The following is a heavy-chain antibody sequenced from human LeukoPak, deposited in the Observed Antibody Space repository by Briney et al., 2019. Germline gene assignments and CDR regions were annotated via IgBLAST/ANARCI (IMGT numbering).Heavy chain of an antibody. J-gene: IGHJ3*02. D-gene: IGHD3-22*01. CDR1: GVSFSGYY. Sequence: SETLSLTCAVYGVSFSGYYWSWIRQPPGKGLEWIGEINHSGSTNYNPSLKSRVTISVDTSKNQFSLKLSSVTAADTAVYYCARGITMIVAPDIWGQGTMVTVSS. V-gene: IGHV4-34*01. CDR2: INHSGST. CDR3: ARGITMIVAPDI.